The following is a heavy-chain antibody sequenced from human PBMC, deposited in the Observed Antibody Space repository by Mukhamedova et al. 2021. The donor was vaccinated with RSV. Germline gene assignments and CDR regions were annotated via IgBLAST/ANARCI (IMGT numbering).Heavy chain of an antibody. CDR2: IKSKSDGGTG. Sequence: VRQAPGKGLEWVGRIKSKSDGGTGDYAAPVTGRFTISREDSKNTVYLQMSSLKIEDTAVYYCTTVXLGYYDRSGYYDFDSWGQGT. V-gene: IGHV3-15*01. J-gene: IGHJ4*02. CDR3: TTVXLGYYDRSGYYDFDS. D-gene: IGHD3-22*01.